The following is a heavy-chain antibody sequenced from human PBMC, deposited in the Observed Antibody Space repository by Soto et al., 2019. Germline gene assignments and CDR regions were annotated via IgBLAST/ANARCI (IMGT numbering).Heavy chain of an antibody. CDR1: GYSFTSYW. CDR2: IYPGDSDT. D-gene: IGHD3-16*02. V-gene: IGHV5-51*01. J-gene: IGHJ4*02. CDR3: ARLGASYDYVWGSYRYFDY. Sequence: PGESLKISCKGSGYSFTSYWIGWVRQMPGKGLEWMGIIYPGDSDTRYSPSFQGQVTISADKSISTAYLQWSSLKASGTAMYYCARLGASYDYVWGSYRYFDYWGQGTLVTVSS.